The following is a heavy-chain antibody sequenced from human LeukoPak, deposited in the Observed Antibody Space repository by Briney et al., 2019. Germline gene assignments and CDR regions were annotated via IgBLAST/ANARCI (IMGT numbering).Heavy chain of an antibody. J-gene: IGHJ5*02. Sequence: PGGSLRLSCAASGFTFSSYGMHWVRQAPGKGLEWVAVISYDGSNKYYADSVKGRFTLSRDNAKNSVYLQMNSLRAEDTAVYYCARDTAMVKFDPWGQGTLVTVSS. CDR1: GFTFSSYG. CDR2: ISYDGSNK. CDR3: ARDTAMVKFDP. D-gene: IGHD5-18*01. V-gene: IGHV3-30*03.